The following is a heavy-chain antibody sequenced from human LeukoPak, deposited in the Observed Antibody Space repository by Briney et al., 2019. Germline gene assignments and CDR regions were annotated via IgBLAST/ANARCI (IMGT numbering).Heavy chain of an antibody. CDR3: ARGGGSWTLDY. J-gene: IGHJ4*02. CDR1: GYTFTSYY. CDR2: INSSGGST. D-gene: IGHD2-15*01. Sequence: ASVKASCKASGYTFTSYYVHWVRQAPGQGLEWMGIINSSGGSTTYAQRFQGRVTMTRDTSTSTVYMELSSLRSEDTAVYYCARGGGSWTLDYWGQGTLVTVSS. V-gene: IGHV1-46*01.